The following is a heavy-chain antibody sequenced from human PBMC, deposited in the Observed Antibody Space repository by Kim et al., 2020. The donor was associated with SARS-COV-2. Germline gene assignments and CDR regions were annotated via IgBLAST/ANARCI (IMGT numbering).Heavy chain of an antibody. V-gene: IGHV4-59*02. Sequence: SDTLSLTCAVSGGSVTASFWSWIRQPPGKGLEWIGFISYRESTNYNPSLKSRVTMSLDTSKNQFSLNLASVTAADTTVYYCARDLYLTTTASSDSYYYSGMDVWGRGTTVTVSS. CDR1: GGSVTASF. CDR2: ISYREST. J-gene: IGHJ6*02. CDR3: ARDLYLTTTASSDSYYYSGMDV. D-gene: IGHD1-1*01.